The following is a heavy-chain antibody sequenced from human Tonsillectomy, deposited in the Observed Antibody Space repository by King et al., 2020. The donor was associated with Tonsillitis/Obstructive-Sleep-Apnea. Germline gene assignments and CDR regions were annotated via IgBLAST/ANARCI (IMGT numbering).Heavy chain of an antibody. D-gene: IGHD2-2*01. CDR2: IYYSGST. J-gene: IGHJ4*02. Sequence: QLQESGPGLVKPSETLSLTCTVSGGSISSSRYYWGWIRQPPGKGLEWIGSIYYSGSTYYNPSLKSRVTISVDTSKNQFSLKLSVVTAADTAVYYCARPSCSSTSCYFDYWGQGTLVTVSS. V-gene: IGHV4-39*01. CDR1: GGSISSSRYY. CDR3: ARPSCSSTSCYFDY.